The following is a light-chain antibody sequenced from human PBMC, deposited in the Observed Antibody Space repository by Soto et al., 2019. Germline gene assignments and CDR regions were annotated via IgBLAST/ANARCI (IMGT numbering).Light chain of an antibody. V-gene: IGKV3-20*01. CDR1: QSVSSSY. J-gene: IGKJ5*01. CDR3: QQYGSSPWIT. Sequence: EIVLTQSPGTLSLSPGERATLSCRASQSVSSSYLAWYQQKPGQAPRLLIYGASSRATGIPDRFSGSGSGTDFTLTISRLETKDFAVYYCQQYGSSPWITFGQGTRLEIK. CDR2: GAS.